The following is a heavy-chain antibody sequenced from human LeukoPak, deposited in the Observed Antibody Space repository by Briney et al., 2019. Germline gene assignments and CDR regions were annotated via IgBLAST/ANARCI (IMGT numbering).Heavy chain of an antibody. J-gene: IGHJ4*02. CDR1: GFTFSSYA. CDR3: ARVESSGYYYCY. Sequence: GRSLRLSCAASGFTFSSYAMHWVRQAPGKGLEWVAVISYDGSNKYYADSVKGRFTISRDNSKNTLYLQMNSLRAEDTAVYYCARVESSGYYYCYWGQGTLVTVSS. V-gene: IGHV3-30*04. CDR2: ISYDGSNK. D-gene: IGHD3-22*01.